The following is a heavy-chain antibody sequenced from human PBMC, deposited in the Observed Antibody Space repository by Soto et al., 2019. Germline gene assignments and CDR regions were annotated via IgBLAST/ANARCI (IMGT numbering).Heavy chain of an antibody. CDR2: ISYDGSNK. J-gene: IGHJ4*02. CDR3: AKELNTPGMWY. CDR1: GFTFSSYG. Sequence: QVQLVESGGGVVQPGRSLRLSCAASGFTFSSYGMHWVRQAPGKGLEWVAVISYDGSNKYYADSVKGRFTISRDNSKNTLYLQMNSLRAEDTAVYYCAKELNTPGMWYWGQGTLVTVSS. D-gene: IGHD1-20*01. V-gene: IGHV3-30*18.